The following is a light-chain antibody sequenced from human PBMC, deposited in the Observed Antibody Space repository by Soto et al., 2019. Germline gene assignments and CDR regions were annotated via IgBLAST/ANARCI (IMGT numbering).Light chain of an antibody. CDR1: QTISSW. V-gene: IGKV1-5*03. J-gene: IGKJ1*01. CDR2: KAS. Sequence: DIQMTQSPSTLSGSVGDRVTITCRASQTISSWLAWYQQKPGKAPKLLIYKASSLESGVPSRFSGSGSGTEFTLTISSLQPDDFATYYCQQYSSYSWTFGQGTKVDI. CDR3: QQYSSYSWT.